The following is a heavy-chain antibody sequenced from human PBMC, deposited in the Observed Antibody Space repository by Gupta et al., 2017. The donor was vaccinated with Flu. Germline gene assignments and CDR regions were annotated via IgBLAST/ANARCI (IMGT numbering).Heavy chain of an antibody. D-gene: IGHD1-26*01. CDR3: ASNVRPRLVGAFEI. Sequence: SAACGLIRRSPSRGLEWLGTTYYRSKWYSDYARSMKSRMTINPDTSKNQLSLQLNYVTQDDTAVYYCASNVRPRLVGAFEICGQGTMVTVS. V-gene: IGHV6-1*01. J-gene: IGHJ3*02. CDR2: TYYRSKWYS. CDR1: SAA.